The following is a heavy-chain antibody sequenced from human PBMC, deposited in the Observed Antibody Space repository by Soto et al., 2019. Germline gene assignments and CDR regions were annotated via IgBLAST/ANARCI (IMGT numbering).Heavy chain of an antibody. Sequence: GGSLRLSCAASGFTFSSYGMHWVRQAPGKGLEWVAVIWYDGSNKYYADSVKGRFTISRDNSKNTLYLQMNSLRAEDTAVYYYARERTEPYVFCSGPHYSNSEMDVWGQGTTVTVSS. CDR3: ARERTEPYVFCSGPHYSNSEMDV. J-gene: IGHJ6*02. D-gene: IGHD3-3*01. CDR1: GFTFSSYG. CDR2: IWYDGSNK. V-gene: IGHV3-33*01.